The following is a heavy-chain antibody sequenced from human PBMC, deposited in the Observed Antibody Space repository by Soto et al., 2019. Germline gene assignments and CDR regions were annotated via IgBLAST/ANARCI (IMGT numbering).Heavy chain of an antibody. V-gene: IGHV4-30-4*01. CDR3: ARGADYYDSSGYSA. D-gene: IGHD3-22*01. CDR2: IYYSGST. CDR1: GGSISSGDYY. Sequence: SETLSLTCTVSGGSISSGDYYWSWIRQPPGKGLEWIGYIYYSGSTYYNPSLKSRVTISVDTSKNQFSLKLSSVTAADTAVYYCARGADYYDSSGYSAWGQGTLVTVS. J-gene: IGHJ5*02.